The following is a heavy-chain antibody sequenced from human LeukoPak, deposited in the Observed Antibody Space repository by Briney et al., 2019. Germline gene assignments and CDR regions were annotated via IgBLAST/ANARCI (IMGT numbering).Heavy chain of an antibody. V-gene: IGHV3-23*01. J-gene: IGHJ4*02. CDR2: IGGSGGGT. CDR1: GFSLNDHY. Sequence: QPGGSLRLSCAASGFSLNDHYMEWLRQAPGKGLEWVSAIGGSGGGTYYADSVKGRFTMSRDNSENTLYLQMNNLGAEDTAIYYCAKDRFPNDGNWDFDYWGQGTLVTVSS. CDR3: AKDRFPNDGNWDFDY. D-gene: IGHD1-1*01.